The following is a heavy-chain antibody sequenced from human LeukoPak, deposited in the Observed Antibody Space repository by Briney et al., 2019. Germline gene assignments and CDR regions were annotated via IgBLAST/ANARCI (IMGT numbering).Heavy chain of an antibody. CDR1: GDSISSGDYY. J-gene: IGHJ3*02. CDR3: ARGPYSYDSSGAFDI. V-gene: IGHV4-61*02. Sequence: PLETLSLTCTVSGDSISSGDYYWSWIRQPAGKGLEWIGRISSSGSTNYNPSLKSRVTISVDTSKNQFSLKLSSVTAADTAVYFCARGPYSYDSSGAFDIWGQGTMVTVSS. D-gene: IGHD3-22*01. CDR2: ISSSGST.